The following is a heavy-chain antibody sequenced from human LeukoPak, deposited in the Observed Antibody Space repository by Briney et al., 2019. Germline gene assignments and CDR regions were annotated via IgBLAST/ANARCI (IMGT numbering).Heavy chain of an antibody. CDR2: IYYSGST. Sequence: SETLSLTCTVSGGSISSYYWSWIRQPPGKGLEWIGYIYYSGSTNYNPSLKSRVTISVDTSKNQFPLKLSSVTAADTAVYYCARLAGGDGMDVWGQGATVTVSS. D-gene: IGHD3-10*01. V-gene: IGHV4-59*08. CDR1: GGSISSYY. J-gene: IGHJ6*02. CDR3: ARLAGGDGMDV.